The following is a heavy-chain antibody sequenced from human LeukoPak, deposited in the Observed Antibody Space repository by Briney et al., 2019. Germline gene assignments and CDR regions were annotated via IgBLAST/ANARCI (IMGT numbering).Heavy chain of an antibody. Sequence: SVKVSRKASGGTFSSYAISWVRQAPGQGLERMGGIIPIFGTANYAQKFQGRVTITADESTSTAYMELSSLRSEDTAVYYCASPIVPAAFPYYYYGMDVWGQGTTVTVSS. V-gene: IGHV1-69*13. D-gene: IGHD2-2*01. CDR2: IIPIFGTA. J-gene: IGHJ6*02. CDR3: ASPIVPAAFPYYYYGMDV. CDR1: GGTFSSYA.